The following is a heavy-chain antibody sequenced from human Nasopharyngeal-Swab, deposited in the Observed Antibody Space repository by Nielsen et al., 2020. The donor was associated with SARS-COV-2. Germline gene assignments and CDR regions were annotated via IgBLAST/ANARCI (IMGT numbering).Heavy chain of an antibody. CDR2: ISAYNGNT. Sequence: ASVKVSCKASGYTFTSYGISWVRQAPGQGLEWMGWISAYNGNTNYAQKLQGRVTMTTDTSTSTAYMELRSLRSDDTAVCYCARDQVRDKTNDYWGQGTLVTVSS. CDR1: GYTFTSYG. D-gene: IGHD3-10*01. CDR3: ARDQVRDKTNDY. J-gene: IGHJ4*02. V-gene: IGHV1-18*01.